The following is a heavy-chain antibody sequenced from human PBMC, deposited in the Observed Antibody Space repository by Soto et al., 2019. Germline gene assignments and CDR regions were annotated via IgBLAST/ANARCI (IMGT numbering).Heavy chain of an antibody. V-gene: IGHV4-30-4*01. J-gene: IGHJ5*02. CDR1: GGSISSGDYY. D-gene: IGHD3-22*01. CDR2: IYYSGST. Sequence: QVQLQESGPGLVKPSQTLSLTCTVSGGSISSGDYYWSWIRQPPGKGLAWIGYIYYSGSTYYNPSLKSRVTLSVDTSKNQFSLKLSSVTAADTAVYYCARDGPYDSSGYYSEDWFDPWGQGTLVTVSS. CDR3: ARDGPYDSSGYYSEDWFDP.